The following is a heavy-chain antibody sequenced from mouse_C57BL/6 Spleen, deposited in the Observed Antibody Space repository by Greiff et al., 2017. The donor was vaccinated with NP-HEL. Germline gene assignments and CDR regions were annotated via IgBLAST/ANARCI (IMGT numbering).Heavy chain of an antibody. D-gene: IGHD1-1*01. CDR2: INPSSGYT. CDR1: GYTFTSYW. Sequence: QVHVKQSGAELAKPGASVKLSCKASGYTFTSYWMHWVKQRPGQGLEWIGYINPSSGYTKYNQTFKDKATLTADKSSSTAYLQLSSLTYADSAVYYCVRSGSSWFAYWGQGTLVTVSA. V-gene: IGHV1-7*01. J-gene: IGHJ3*01. CDR3: VRSGSSWFAY.